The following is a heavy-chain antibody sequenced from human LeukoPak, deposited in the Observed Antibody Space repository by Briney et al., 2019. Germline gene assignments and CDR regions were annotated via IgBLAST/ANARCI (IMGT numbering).Heavy chain of an antibody. CDR1: GFTFSDYY. CDR2: ISSSSGYT. J-gene: IGHJ4*02. Sequence: GGSLRLSCAASGFTFSDYYMSWLRQAPGKGLEWVSYISSSSGYTNYADSVKGRFTISRDNAKNSLHLQMNSLRAEDTAVYYCARVPYSSGWYGGLDYWGQGTLVTVSS. D-gene: IGHD6-19*01. CDR3: ARVPYSSGWYGGLDY. V-gene: IGHV3-11*05.